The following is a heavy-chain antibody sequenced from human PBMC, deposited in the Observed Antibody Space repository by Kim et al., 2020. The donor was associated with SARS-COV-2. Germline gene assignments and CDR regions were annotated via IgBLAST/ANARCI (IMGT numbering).Heavy chain of an antibody. V-gene: IGHV4-59*13. CDR2: IFYSGAT. J-gene: IGHJ6*01. Sequence: SETLSLTCTVSGGSISSYSWSWIRQPPAKGLEWIGDIFYSGATNYNPSLKSRVTISVATSENQFSLRLTSMTAADTAVYHCARNRGIAAAGSFYYYGMD. CDR3: ARNRGIAAAGSFYYYGMD. D-gene: IGHD6-13*01. CDR1: GGSISSYS.